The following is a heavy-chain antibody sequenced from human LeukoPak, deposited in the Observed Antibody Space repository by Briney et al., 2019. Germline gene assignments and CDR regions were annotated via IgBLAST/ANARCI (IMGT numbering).Heavy chain of an antibody. CDR2: ISAYNGNT. D-gene: IGHD1-26*01. V-gene: IGHV1-18*01. Sequence: ASVKVSCKASGYTFTSYGISWGRQPPGQGLEWMGWISAYNGNTNYAQKLQGRVTMTTDTSTSTAYMELRSLRSDDTAVYYCVRYLYSGSSRVVDYWGQGTLVTVSS. CDR3: VRYLYSGSSRVVDY. J-gene: IGHJ4*02. CDR1: GYTFTSYG.